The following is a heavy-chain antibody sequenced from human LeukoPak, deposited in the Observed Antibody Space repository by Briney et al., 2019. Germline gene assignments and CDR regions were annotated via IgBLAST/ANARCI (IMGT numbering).Heavy chain of an antibody. CDR3: ARQWYSSTDFDY. V-gene: IGHV4-61*05. J-gene: IGHJ4*02. D-gene: IGHD6-13*01. CDR2: IYYSGST. Sequence: SETLSLTCTVSGGSISSSSYSWSWIRQPPGKGLEWIGYIYYSGSTNYNPSLKSRVTISVDTSKNQFSLKLSSVTAADTAVYYCARQWYSSTDFDYWGQGTLVTVSS. CDR1: GGSISSSSYS.